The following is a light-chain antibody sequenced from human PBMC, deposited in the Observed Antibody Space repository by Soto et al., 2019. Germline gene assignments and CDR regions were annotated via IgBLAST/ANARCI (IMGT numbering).Light chain of an antibody. CDR2: DVS. J-gene: IGLJ1*01. V-gene: IGLV2-14*03. CDR1: SSDVGAYTF. Sequence: QSALTQPASVSGSPGQSITISCTGTSSDVGAYTFVSWYQQHPDKVPKLMIFDVSRRPSGVSDRFSGAKSGNTASLTISGLQPEDEADYYCSSYTSSSTHVFGSGTKLTVL. CDR3: SSYTSSSTHV.